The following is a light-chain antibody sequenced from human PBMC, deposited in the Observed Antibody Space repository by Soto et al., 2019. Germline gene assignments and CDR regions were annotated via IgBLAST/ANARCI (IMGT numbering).Light chain of an antibody. CDR3: QQYTNTNNPWM. CDR2: DAS. CDR1: QTISTW. Sequence: DIQGTQSPPTLSASVGDRVTITCRASQTISTWMAWYQQKPGKAPKLLVYDASTLQSGVASRLSGSGSGTEFTLIISGLQPDDSATYYCQQYTNTNNPWMFGQGTKVDI. J-gene: IGKJ1*01. V-gene: IGKV1-5*01.